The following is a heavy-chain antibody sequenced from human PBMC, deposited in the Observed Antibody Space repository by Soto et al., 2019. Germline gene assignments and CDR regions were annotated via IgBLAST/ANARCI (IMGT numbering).Heavy chain of an antibody. D-gene: IGHD3-16*02. V-gene: IGHV3-30*18. CDR2: ISYDGSDK. J-gene: IGHJ4*02. Sequence: QVQLVESGGGVVQPGRSLRLSCAASGFTFSSYAMHWVRQAPGKGLEWVAVISYDGSDKYYADSVKGRFTISRDNSKNTLNLQLHRLRADDTAVYYCAKALGDVSPESYNYWGQGTLIPVSS. CDR1: GFTFSSYA. CDR3: AKALGDVSPESYNY.